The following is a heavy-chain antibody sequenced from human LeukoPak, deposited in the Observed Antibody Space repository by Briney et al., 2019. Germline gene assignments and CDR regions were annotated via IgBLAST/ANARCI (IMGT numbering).Heavy chain of an antibody. CDR2: INPSGGST. Sequence: ASVKVSCKASGYTFTNYYMHWVRQAPGQGLEWMGIINPSGGSTNYAQKFQGRVTMTRDTSTSTVYMELSSLRSEDTAVYYCARGIYDYGDLGYWGQGTLVTVSS. V-gene: IGHV1-46*01. J-gene: IGHJ4*02. D-gene: IGHD4-17*01. CDR1: GYTFTNYY. CDR3: ARGIYDYGDLGY.